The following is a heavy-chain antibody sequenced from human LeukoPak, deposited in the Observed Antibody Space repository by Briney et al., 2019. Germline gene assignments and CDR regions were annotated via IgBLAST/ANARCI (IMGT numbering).Heavy chain of an antibody. CDR1: GASVNSYY. CDR3: ARYGLLGLSEINGFDI. Sequence: SETLSLTCSVSGASVNSYYWTWIRQPAGKGLEWIGRLYLSGSTNYNPSLKSRVTISVDRSKNQFSLKLSSVTAADTAVYYCARYGLLGLSEINGFDIWGQGTMVTVSA. D-gene: IGHD2-2*01. J-gene: IGHJ3*02. V-gene: IGHV4-4*07. CDR2: LYLSGST.